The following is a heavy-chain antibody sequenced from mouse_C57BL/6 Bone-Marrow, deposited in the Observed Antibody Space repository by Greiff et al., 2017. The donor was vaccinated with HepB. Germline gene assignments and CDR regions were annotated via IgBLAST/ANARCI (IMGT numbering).Heavy chain of an antibody. V-gene: IGHV1-82*01. D-gene: IGHD1-1*01. CDR3: ARGGRGDWYFDV. J-gene: IGHJ1*03. Sequence: QVQLKESGPELVKPGASVKISCKASGYAFSSSWMNWVKQRPGKGLEWIGRIYPGDGDTNYNGKFKGKATLTADKSSSTAYMQLSSLTSEDSAVYFCARGGRGDWYFDVWGTGTTVTVSS. CDR2: IYPGDGDT. CDR1: GYAFSSSW.